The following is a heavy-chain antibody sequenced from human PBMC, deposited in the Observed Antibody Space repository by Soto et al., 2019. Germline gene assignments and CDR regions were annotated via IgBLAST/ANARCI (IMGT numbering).Heavy chain of an antibody. CDR3: ARYLFDKGIAVAGTFDY. CDR1: GFTFSSYS. D-gene: IGHD6-19*01. CDR2: ISSSSSYI. V-gene: IGHV3-21*01. Sequence: EVQLVESGGGLVKPGGSLRLSCAASGFTFSSYSMNWVRQAPGKGLEWVSSISSSSSYIYYADSVKGRFTISRDNAKNSLYLQMNSLRAEDTAVYYCARYLFDKGIAVAGTFDYWGQGTLVTVSS. J-gene: IGHJ4*02.